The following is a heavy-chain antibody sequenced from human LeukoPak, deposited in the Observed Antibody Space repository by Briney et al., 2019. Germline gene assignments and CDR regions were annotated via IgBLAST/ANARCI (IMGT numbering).Heavy chain of an antibody. J-gene: IGHJ4*02. CDR1: GFTFSSYA. D-gene: IGHD1-26*01. V-gene: IGHV3-30*04. Sequence: PGGSLRLSCAASGFTFSSYAMHWVRQAPGKGLEWVAVISYDGSNKYYADSVKGRFTISRDNSKNTLYLQMNSLRAEDTALYYCAKAGSYSTPNDYWGQGTLVTVSS. CDR2: ISYDGSNK. CDR3: AKAGSYSTPNDY.